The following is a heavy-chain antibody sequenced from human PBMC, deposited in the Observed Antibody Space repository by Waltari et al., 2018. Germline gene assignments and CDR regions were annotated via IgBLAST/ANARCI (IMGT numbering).Heavy chain of an antibody. Sequence: EVQMVESGGGSVKPGDSLRLSCVASGFGFTAAWLTWVRQAPGKGLEWVGRIKSQNDGGTTEFAASVRGRFSISRDDSQNMVFLQMNSLRVEDTALYYCTTLDAPWGGWGHGTLVTVSS. CDR1: GFGFTAAW. CDR2: IKSQNDGGTT. J-gene: IGHJ4*01. D-gene: IGHD7-27*01. CDR3: TTLDAPWGG. V-gene: IGHV3-15*01.